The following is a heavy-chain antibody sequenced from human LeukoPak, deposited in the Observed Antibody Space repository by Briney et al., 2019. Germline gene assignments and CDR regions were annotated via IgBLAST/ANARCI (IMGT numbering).Heavy chain of an antibody. Sequence: PSETLSLTCSVSGGSLSPYYWSWIRQPPGGGLEWLGEINQRGSTNYNPSLKSPVNISVEKFKNQFSLEGTSVTAADTAIYYCATLGGLYYESHGYPDFDHWGQGTLVTVSS. CDR2: INQRGST. V-gene: IGHV4-34*01. CDR1: GGSLSPYY. D-gene: IGHD3-22*01. CDR3: ATLGGLYYESHGYPDFDH. J-gene: IGHJ4*02.